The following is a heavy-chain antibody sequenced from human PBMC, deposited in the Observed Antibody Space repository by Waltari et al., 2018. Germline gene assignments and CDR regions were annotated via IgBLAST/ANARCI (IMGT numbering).Heavy chain of an antibody. CDR1: GGSISSSSYY. Sequence: QLQLQESGPGLVKPSETLSLTCTVSGGSISSSSYYWGWIRQPPGQGLEWIGSIYYSGSTYYNPSLKSRVTISVDTSKNQFSLKLSSVTAADTAVYYCARREPQYYDFWSDWYFDLWGRGTLVTVSS. D-gene: IGHD3-3*01. CDR2: IYYSGST. V-gene: IGHV4-39*01. J-gene: IGHJ2*01. CDR3: ARREPQYYDFWSDWYFDL.